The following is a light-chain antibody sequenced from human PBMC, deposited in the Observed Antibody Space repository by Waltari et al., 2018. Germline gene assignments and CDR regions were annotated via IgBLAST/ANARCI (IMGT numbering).Light chain of an antibody. Sequence: EIVLTQSPGTLSLSPGERATLSCRASQGVGKYLAWYQQIPGQAPRLLLYHTSIRATGIPDRFSGSGYGTDFSLTISRLEPEDFAVYYCQKYDCLPATFGQGTTVEIK. CDR1: QGVGKY. CDR2: HTS. CDR3: QKYDCLPAT. V-gene: IGKV3-20*01. J-gene: IGKJ1*01.